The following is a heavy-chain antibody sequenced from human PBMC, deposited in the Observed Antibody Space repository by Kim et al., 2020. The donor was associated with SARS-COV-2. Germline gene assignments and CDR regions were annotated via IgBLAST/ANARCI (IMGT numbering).Heavy chain of an antibody. D-gene: IGHD3-10*01. CDR1: GYTFTSYY. CDR3: ARSGYYGSGSYPAPGNAFDI. V-gene: IGHV1-46*01. J-gene: IGHJ3*02. CDR2: INPSGGST. Sequence: ASVKVSCKASGYTFTSYYMHWVRQAPGQGLEWMGIINPSGGSTSYAQKFQGRVTMTRDTSTSTVYMELSSLRSEDTAVYYCARSGYYGSGSYPAPGNAFDIWGQGTMGTVSS.